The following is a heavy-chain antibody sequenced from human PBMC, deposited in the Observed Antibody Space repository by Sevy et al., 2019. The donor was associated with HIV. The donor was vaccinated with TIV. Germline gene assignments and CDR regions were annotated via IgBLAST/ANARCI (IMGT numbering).Heavy chain of an antibody. CDR1: GFTFGDYA. CDR2: IRSIAYGGTT. D-gene: IGHD3-22*01. J-gene: IGHJ4*02. CDR3: TGSSSGYSANFDY. V-gene: IGHV3-49*04. Sequence: GRSLRLSCTASGFTFGDYAMSWVRQAPGKGLEWVGFIRSIAYGGTTEYAASVKGRFTISRDDSKSIAYLQMNSLKTEDTAVYYCTGSSSGYSANFDYWGQGTLVTVS.